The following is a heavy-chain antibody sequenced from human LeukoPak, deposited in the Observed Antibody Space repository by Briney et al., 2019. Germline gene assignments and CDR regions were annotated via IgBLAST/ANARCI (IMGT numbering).Heavy chain of an antibody. CDR1: GYTFTSYD. J-gene: IGHJ5*02. CDR3: ARAPMVRGVIVNWFDP. V-gene: IGHV1-8*01. D-gene: IGHD3-10*01. Sequence: ASVKVSCKASGYTFTSYDIHWVRQATGQGLEWMGWMSPNSGNTGYAQKFQGRVTMTRNTSISTAYMELSSLRSEDTAVYYCARAPMVRGVIVNWFDPWGQGTLVTVSS. CDR2: MSPNSGNT.